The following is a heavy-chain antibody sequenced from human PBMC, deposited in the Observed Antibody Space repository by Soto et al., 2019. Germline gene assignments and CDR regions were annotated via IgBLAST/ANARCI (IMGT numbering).Heavy chain of an antibody. V-gene: IGHV3-74*01. CDR1: GFTFSRYW. J-gene: IGHJ6*02. CDR2: ISSYGSDT. Sequence: EVQLVESGGGLVLPGGSLRLSCAASGFTFSRYWMHWVRQAPGKGLVWVSRISSYGSDTHYADSVKGRFTISRDNAKNTLYLQMNSLRAEDTAVYYCASNYAYAEGYYWYGIDVWGQVTTVNVSS. CDR3: ASNYAYAEGYYWYGIDV. D-gene: IGHD3-16*01.